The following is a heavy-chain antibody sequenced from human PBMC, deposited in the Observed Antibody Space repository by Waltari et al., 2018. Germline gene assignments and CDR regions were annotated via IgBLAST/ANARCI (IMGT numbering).Heavy chain of an antibody. CDR3: ASTGYSSGWYAGGYYYYGMDV. V-gene: IGHV1-69*01. D-gene: IGHD6-19*01. CDR1: GGTFSSYA. Sequence: QVQLVQSGAEVKKPGFSVKVSCKASGGTFSSYAISWVRQAPGQGLEWMGGIIPIFGTANYAQKFQGRVTITADESTSTAYMELSSLRSEDTAVYYCASTGYSSGWYAGGYYYYGMDVWGQGTTVTVSS. CDR2: IIPIFGTA. J-gene: IGHJ6*02.